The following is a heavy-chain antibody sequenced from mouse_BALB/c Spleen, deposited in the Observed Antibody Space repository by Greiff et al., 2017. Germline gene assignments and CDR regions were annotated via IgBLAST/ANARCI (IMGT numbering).Heavy chain of an antibody. J-gene: IGHJ2*01. CDR3: ARSRYYGSRDFDY. D-gene: IGHD1-1*01. CDR1: GFTFSSFG. Sequence: EVKVEESGGGLVQPGGSRKLSCAASGFTFSSFGMHWVRQAPEKGLEWVAYISSGSSTIYYADTVKGRFTISRDNPKNTLFLQMTSLRSEDTAMYYCARSRYYGSRDFDYWGQGTTLTVSS. V-gene: IGHV5-17*02. CDR2: ISSGSSTI.